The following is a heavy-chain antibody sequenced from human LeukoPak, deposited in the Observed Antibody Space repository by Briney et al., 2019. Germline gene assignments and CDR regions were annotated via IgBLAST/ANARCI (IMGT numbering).Heavy chain of an antibody. Sequence: GGSLRLSCAASGFTFSSYSMNWVGQAPGRGLEWVSSISSSSSYIYYADSVKGRFTISRVNAKNSLYLQMNSLRSEDTAVYCCARDKEQWLVRLGLNYYYYGMDVWGQGTTVTVSS. D-gene: IGHD6-19*01. CDR1: GFTFSSYS. CDR2: ISSSSSYI. CDR3: ARDKEQWLVRLGLNYYYYGMDV. V-gene: IGHV3-21*01. J-gene: IGHJ6*02.